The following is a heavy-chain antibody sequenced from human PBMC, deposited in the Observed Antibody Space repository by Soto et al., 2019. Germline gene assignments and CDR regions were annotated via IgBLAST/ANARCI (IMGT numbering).Heavy chain of an antibody. V-gene: IGHV4-31*11. Sequence: SETLSLTCAVSGGSISSGGYYWSWIRQHPGKGLEWIGYIYNSGSTYYNPSLKSRVTISVDTSKNQFSLKLSSVTAADTAVYYCARDRRDEVPYYYYYGMDVWGQGTTVTVSS. CDR3: ARDRRDEVPYYYYYGMDV. CDR2: IYNSGST. D-gene: IGHD2-2*01. CDR1: GGSISSGGYY. J-gene: IGHJ6*02.